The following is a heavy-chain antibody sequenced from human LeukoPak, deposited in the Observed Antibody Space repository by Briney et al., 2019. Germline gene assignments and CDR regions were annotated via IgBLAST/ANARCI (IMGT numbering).Heavy chain of an antibody. V-gene: IGHV5-10-1*01. CDR2: IDPSDSYT. CDR3: ARRPSEMGSSSDFDY. J-gene: IGHJ4*02. D-gene: IGHD6-6*01. CDR1: GYSFTSYW. Sequence: GASLKISCKGSGYSFTSYWISWVRPMPGKGLEWMGRIDPSDSYTNYSPSFQGHVTISADKSISTAYLQWSSLKASDTAKYYCARRPSEMGSSSDFDYWGQGTLVTVSS.